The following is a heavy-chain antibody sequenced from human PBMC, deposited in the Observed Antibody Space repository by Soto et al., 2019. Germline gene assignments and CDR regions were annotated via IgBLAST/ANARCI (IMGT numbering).Heavy chain of an antibody. CDR2: INYSGST. J-gene: IGHJ6*02. D-gene: IGHD3-22*01. CDR3: ARGVVYREVGLAYGMDV. Sequence: KPSETLSLTCAVYGESFSNHYWTWIRQSPGKGLEWVGEINYSGSTRYNWSLGSRVTISVDTSKNQFSLMVTSVTAEDTAVYYCARGVVYREVGLAYGMDVWGQGTTVTVSS. V-gene: IGHV4-34*01. CDR1: GESFSNHY.